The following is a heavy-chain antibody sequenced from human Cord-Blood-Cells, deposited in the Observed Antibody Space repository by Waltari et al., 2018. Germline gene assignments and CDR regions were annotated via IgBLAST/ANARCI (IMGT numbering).Heavy chain of an antibody. J-gene: IGHJ2*01. Sequence: QVQLQESGPGLVKPSQTLSLTCTVSGGSISSGDYYWSWIRQPPGKGLDWIGYIYYSRSTYYHPSIKSRDTISVDTSETQFSRKLSAVTAADTAVYYCARGYYDSSGYYYWYFDLWGRGTLVTVSS. D-gene: IGHD3-22*01. CDR2: IYYSRST. CDR3: ARGYYDSSGYYYWYFDL. V-gene: IGHV4-30-4*08. CDR1: GGSISSGDYY.